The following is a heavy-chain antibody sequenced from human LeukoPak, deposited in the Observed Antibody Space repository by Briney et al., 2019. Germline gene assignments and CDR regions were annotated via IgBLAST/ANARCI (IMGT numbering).Heavy chain of an antibody. CDR3: ARERNDCYGSSGCVGDSYMDV. CDR2: INTNTGNP. CDR1: GYTYTNYA. D-gene: IGHD3-22*01. J-gene: IGHJ6*03. Sequence: ASVKVSGKASGYTYTNYAMNWVRQAPGQGLEWMGWINTNTGNPTYAQGFTGRFVFSLDTSVTTAYLQISSLKAEDTAVYYCARERNDCYGSSGCVGDSYMDVWGKGTTVTVSS. V-gene: IGHV7-4-1*02.